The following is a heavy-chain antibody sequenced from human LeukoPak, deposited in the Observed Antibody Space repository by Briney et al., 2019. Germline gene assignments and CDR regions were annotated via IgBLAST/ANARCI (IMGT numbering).Heavy chain of an antibody. CDR3: ARAGDAYAFDI. Sequence: GGSLRLSCAASGFTFSSYWMHWVRQAPGKGLVWVSRINSDGSSTSYADSAKGRFTISRDNAKNTLYLQMNSLRAEDTAVYYCARAGDAYAFDIWGQGTMVTVSS. CDR1: GFTFSSYW. CDR2: INSDGSST. D-gene: IGHD3-16*01. J-gene: IGHJ3*02. V-gene: IGHV3-74*01.